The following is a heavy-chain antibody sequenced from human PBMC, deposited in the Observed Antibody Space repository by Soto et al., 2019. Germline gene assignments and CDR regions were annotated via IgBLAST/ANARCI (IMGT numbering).Heavy chain of an antibody. CDR1: GGSFSGYY. CDR2: INHSGST. V-gene: IGHV4-34*01. J-gene: IGHJ6*03. Sequence: SETLSLTCAVYGGSFSGYYWSWIRQPPGKGLEWIGEINHSGSTNYNPSLKSRVTISVDASKNQFSLKLSSVTAADTAVYYCARDRNIVVVVAATPYYYYMDVWGKGTTVTVSS. D-gene: IGHD2-15*01. CDR3: ARDRNIVVVVAATPYYYYMDV.